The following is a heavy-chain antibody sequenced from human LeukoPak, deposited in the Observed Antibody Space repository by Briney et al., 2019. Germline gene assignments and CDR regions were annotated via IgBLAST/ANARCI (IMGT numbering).Heavy chain of an antibody. D-gene: IGHD3-16*01. V-gene: IGHV4-38-2*02. Sequence: PSETLSLTCSVSGYSISSGYYWSWIRQPPGKGLEWIGEINHSGSTNYNPSLKSRVTISVDTSKNQFSLKLSSVTAADTAVYYCAREGGSRYTLYRGGSYWGQGTLVTVSS. J-gene: IGHJ4*02. CDR3: AREGGSRYTLYRGGSY. CDR2: INHSGST. CDR1: GYSISSGYY.